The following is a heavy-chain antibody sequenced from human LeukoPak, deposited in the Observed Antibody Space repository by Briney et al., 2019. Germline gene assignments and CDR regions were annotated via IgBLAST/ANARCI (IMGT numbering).Heavy chain of an antibody. D-gene: IGHD2-2*01. CDR3: ARAPPSGGIVVVPAAHDAFDI. Sequence: SETLSLTCTVSGGSISSYYWSWIRQPPGKGLEWIGYIYYSGSTNYNPSLKSRVTISVDTSKNQFSLKLSSVTAADTAVYYCARAPPSGGIVVVPAAHDAFDIWGQGTMVTVSS. J-gene: IGHJ3*02. V-gene: IGHV4-59*12. CDR2: IYYSGST. CDR1: GGSISSYY.